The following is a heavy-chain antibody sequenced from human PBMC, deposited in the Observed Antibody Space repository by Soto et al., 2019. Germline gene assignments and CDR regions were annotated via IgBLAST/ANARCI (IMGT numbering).Heavy chain of an antibody. V-gene: IGHV5-10-1*01. CDR2: IDPGDSYI. Sequence: PGESLKISCQGSGYVFTTYWISWVRQMPGKGLEWMGRIDPGDSYINYSPSFQGHVTISVDNSISTACLQFHSLKASDTAIYYCARVRVSAFYDNWFDPWGQGTLVTVSS. CDR1: GYVFTTYW. J-gene: IGHJ5*02. D-gene: IGHD3-10*01. CDR3: ARVRVSAFYDNWFDP.